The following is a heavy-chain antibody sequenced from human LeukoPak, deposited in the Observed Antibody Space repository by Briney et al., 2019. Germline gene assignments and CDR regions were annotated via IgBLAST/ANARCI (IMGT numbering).Heavy chain of an antibody. CDR2: IIPIFGTA. CDR3: ARAAGVYSSSGEHVY. J-gene: IGHJ4*02. CDR1: GGTFSSYA. Sequence: GTSVKVSCKASGGTFSSYAISWVRQAPGQGLEWMGGIIPIFGTANYAQKFQGRVTITTDESTSTAYMELSSLRSEDTAVYYCARAAGVYSSSGEHVYWGQGTLVTVSS. V-gene: IGHV1-69*05. D-gene: IGHD6-13*01.